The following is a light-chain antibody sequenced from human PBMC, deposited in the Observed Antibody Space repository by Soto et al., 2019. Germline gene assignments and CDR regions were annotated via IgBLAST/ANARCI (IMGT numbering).Light chain of an antibody. J-gene: IGLJ1*01. Sequence: QSVLTQPPSVSGTPGQTVTCFCSGSSSNIGTKTVNWYQQVPGTAPKLLIYSNNQRPSGVPDRFSGSKSGTSASLAISGLQSEDEADYYCAAWDDSLNGRYVFGTGTKVTVL. V-gene: IGLV1-44*01. CDR2: SNN. CDR1: SSNIGTKT. CDR3: AAWDDSLNGRYV.